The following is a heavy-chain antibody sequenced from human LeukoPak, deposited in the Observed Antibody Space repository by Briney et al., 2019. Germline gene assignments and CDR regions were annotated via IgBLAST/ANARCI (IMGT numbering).Heavy chain of an antibody. Sequence: GGSLRLSCVVSGFTFSNYWMTWVRQAPGKGLEWVASIKDDGSAKYYVDSVKGRFTIFRDDARKSLYLQMNSLRAEDTAVYYCGRVGVGATTRVTDYWGQGTLVTVSS. CDR3: GRVGVGATTRVTDY. V-gene: IGHV3-7*01. D-gene: IGHD1-26*01. J-gene: IGHJ4*02. CDR1: GFTFSNYW. CDR2: IKDDGSAK.